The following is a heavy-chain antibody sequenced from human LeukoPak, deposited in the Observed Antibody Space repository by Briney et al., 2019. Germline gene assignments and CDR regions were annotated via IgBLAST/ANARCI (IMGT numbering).Heavy chain of an antibody. CDR3: ARPMGSSHGNVDY. V-gene: IGHV5-51*01. D-gene: IGHD6-13*01. Sequence: GASLKISCKGSGYSITSYWIGCVRQMPGKGLEWMWIIYPGDSDTRYSPSFQGQVTISADKSISTAYLQWSSLKASDTAMYYCARPMGSSHGNVDYWGQGTLATVSS. CDR2: IYPGDSDT. J-gene: IGHJ4*02. CDR1: GYSITSYW.